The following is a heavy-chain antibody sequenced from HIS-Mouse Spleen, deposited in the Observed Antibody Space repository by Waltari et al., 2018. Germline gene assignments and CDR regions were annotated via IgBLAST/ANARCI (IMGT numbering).Heavy chain of an antibody. D-gene: IGHD1-1*01. Sequence: EVQLVESGGGLVQPGGSLRLSCAASGFPFSSYCMHWVRQAPGKGLVWVSRMNSDGSSTSYADSVKGRFTISRDNAKNTLYLQMNSLRAEDTAVYYCARDLELDAFDIWGQGTLVTVSS. CDR2: MNSDGSST. V-gene: IGHV3-74*01. J-gene: IGHJ4*02. CDR1: GFPFSSYC. CDR3: ARDLELDAFDI.